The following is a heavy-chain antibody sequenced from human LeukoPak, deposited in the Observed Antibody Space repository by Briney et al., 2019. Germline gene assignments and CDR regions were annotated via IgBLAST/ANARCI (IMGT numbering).Heavy chain of an antibody. CDR3: ARDRARGVVVIRGSLAY. V-gene: IGHV1-46*01. CDR2: INPSGGST. D-gene: IGHD3-22*01. J-gene: IGHJ4*02. CDR1: GYTFTSYG. Sequence: ASVKVSCKASGYTFTSYGISWVRQAPGQGLEWMGIINPSGGSTSYAQKFQGRVTMTRDTSTSTVYMELSSLRSEDTAVYYCARDRARGVVVIRGSLAYWGQGTLVTVSS.